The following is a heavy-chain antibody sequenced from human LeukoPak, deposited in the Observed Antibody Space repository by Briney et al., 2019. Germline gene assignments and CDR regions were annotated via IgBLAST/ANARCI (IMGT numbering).Heavy chain of an antibody. CDR3: ARWDGSTAYDY. D-gene: IGHD2-2*01. CDR2: IIPILGIA. V-gene: IGHV1-69*02. CDR1: GGTFSSYT. Sequence: SVKVSCKASGGTFSSYTISWVRQAPGQGLEWMGRIIPILGIANYAQKFQGRVTITADKSTSTAYMELSSLRSEDTAVYYCARWDGSTAYDYWGQGTLVTVSS. J-gene: IGHJ4*02.